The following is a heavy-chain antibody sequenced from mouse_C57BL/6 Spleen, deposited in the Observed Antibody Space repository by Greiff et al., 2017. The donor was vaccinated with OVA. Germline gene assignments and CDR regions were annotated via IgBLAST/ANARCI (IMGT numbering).Heavy chain of an antibody. CDR1: GFTFSSYA. CDR2: ISSGGDYI. CDR3: TRSSNYLYAMDY. Sequence: EVKLMESGEGLVKPGGSLKLSCAASGFTFSSYAMSWVRQTPEKRLEWVAYISSGGDYIYYADTVKGRFTISRDNARNTLYLQMSSLKSEDTAMYYCTRSSNYLYAMDYWGQGTSVTVSS. D-gene: IGHD2-5*01. J-gene: IGHJ4*01. V-gene: IGHV5-9-1*02.